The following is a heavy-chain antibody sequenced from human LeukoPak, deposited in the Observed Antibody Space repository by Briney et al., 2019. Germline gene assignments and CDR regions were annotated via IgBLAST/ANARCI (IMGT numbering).Heavy chain of an antibody. CDR2: MNPNSGDA. Sequence: ASVKVSCKASGYTFTNYDINWVRQATGQGLEWMGWMNPNSGDAGYAREFQGRVTMTRNTSISTAYMELSSLRSEDTAVYYCARPGRMVRDWYFDLWGRGTLVTVSS. CDR1: GYTFTNYD. J-gene: IGHJ2*01. V-gene: IGHV1-8*01. D-gene: IGHD3-10*01. CDR3: ARPGRMVRDWYFDL.